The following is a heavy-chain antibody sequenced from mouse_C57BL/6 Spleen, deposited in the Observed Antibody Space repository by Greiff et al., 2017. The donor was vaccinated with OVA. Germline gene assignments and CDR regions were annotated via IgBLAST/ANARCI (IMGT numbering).Heavy chain of an antibody. J-gene: IGHJ2*01. CDR1: GYTFTDYY. CDR3: ARALSYYGSSMTY. Sequence: VQLQQSGPELVKPGASVKISCKASGYTFTDYYMNWVKQSHGKSLEWIGDINPNNGGTSYNQKFKGKATLTVDKSSSTAYMELRSLTSEDAAVYYCARALSYYGSSMTYWGQGTTLTVSS. V-gene: IGHV1-26*01. D-gene: IGHD1-1*01. CDR2: INPNNGGT.